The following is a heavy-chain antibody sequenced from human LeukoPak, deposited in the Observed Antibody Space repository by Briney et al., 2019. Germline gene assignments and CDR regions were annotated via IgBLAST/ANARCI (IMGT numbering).Heavy chain of an antibody. CDR2: INHSGST. CDR3: ARVDSSGYPF. CDR1: GGSFSVYH. Sequence: PSETLSLTCAVYGGSFSVYHWSWIRQPPGKGLEWIGEINHSGSTNYIPSLKSRVTISIDTSKNQFSLKLSSVTAADTAVYYCARVDSSGYPFWGQGTLVTVSS. D-gene: IGHD3-22*01. V-gene: IGHV4-34*01. J-gene: IGHJ4*02.